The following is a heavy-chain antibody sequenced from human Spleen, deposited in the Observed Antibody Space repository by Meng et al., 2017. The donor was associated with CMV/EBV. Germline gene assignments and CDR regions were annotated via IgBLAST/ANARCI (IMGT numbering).Heavy chain of an antibody. CDR2: IRYDGSDYGSEN. CDR3: AREWDYDFWSGYYRPLYYYYYGMDV. Sequence: GESLKISCVASGFTFSNYGMHWVRQAPGKGPEWVAFIRYDGSDYGSENYYAESVKGRFTISRDNAKNSLYLQMNSLRAEDTAVYYCAREWDYDFWSGYYRPLYYYYYGMDVWGQGTTVTVSS. D-gene: IGHD3-3*01. J-gene: IGHJ6*02. V-gene: IGHV3-30*02. CDR1: GFTFSNYG.